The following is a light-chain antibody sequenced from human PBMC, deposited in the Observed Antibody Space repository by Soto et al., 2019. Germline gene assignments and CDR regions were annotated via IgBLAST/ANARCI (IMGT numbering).Light chain of an antibody. V-gene: IGKV3-20*01. CDR2: GAS. CDR1: QSVSSSY. Sequence: EIVLTQSPGTLSLSPGERATLSCRASQSVSSSYLAWYQQKPGQAPRLLIYGASSRATGIPDRFSGSGSVTDFTITISILEAEDFAVYYCQQYDSSPKTFGQGTKVEIK. J-gene: IGKJ1*01. CDR3: QQYDSSPKT.